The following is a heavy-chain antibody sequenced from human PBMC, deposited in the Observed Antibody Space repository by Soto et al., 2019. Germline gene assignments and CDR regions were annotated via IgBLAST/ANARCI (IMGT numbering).Heavy chain of an antibody. Sequence: SETLSLTCTVSGGSISSSSYYWGWIRQHPGKGLEWIGSIYHSGSTNYNPSLKSRVTISVDTSKNQFSLKLSSVTAADTAVYYCARGSPKRSYYYGSGRVDPWGQGTLVTVSS. CDR3: ARGSPKRSYYYGSGRVDP. CDR2: IYHSGST. CDR1: GGSISSSSYY. J-gene: IGHJ5*02. V-gene: IGHV4-39*07. D-gene: IGHD3-10*01.